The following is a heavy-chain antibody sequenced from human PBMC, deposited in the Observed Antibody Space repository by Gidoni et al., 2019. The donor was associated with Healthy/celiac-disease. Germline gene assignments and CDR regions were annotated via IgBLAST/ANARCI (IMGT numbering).Heavy chain of an antibody. CDR1: GFPFSSYG. Sequence: QVQLVESGGGVVQPGRSLRLSCAASGFPFSSYGMHWVRQAPGKGLEWVAVISYDGSNKYYADSVKGRFTISRDNSKNTLYLQMNSLRAEDTAVYYCAKDTGHYYYGMDVWGQGTTVTVSS. V-gene: IGHV3-30*18. CDR3: AKDTGHYYYGMDV. J-gene: IGHJ6*02. CDR2: ISYDGSNK. D-gene: IGHD3-10*01.